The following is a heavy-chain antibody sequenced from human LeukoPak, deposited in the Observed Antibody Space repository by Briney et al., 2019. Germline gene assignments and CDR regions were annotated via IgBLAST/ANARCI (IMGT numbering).Heavy chain of an antibody. CDR3: ARDPQLLVRGPFDY. D-gene: IGHD6-13*01. CDR1: GYTFTGYY. V-gene: IGHV1-2*02. CDR2: INPNSGGT. Sequence: ASVKVSCKASGYTFTGYYMHWVRQAPGQGLEWMGWINPNSGGTNCAQKFQGRVTMTGDTSISTAYMELSRLTSDDTAVYYCARDPQLLVRGPFDYWGQGTLVTVCS. J-gene: IGHJ4*02.